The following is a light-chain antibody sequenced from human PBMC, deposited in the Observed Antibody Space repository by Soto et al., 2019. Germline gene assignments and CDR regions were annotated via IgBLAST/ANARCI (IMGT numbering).Light chain of an antibody. V-gene: IGKV3-20*01. CDR3: QQYENSPIT. CDR1: QSLSSNF. J-gene: IGKJ5*01. Sequence: EIVMTQSPATRSLSPGERASLSCVSSQSLSSNFLAWYQQKPGQAPRLLIYGASSRATGIPDRFSGTGSETDFTLTINRLEPEDFAVYYCQQYENSPITFGQGTRLEIK. CDR2: GAS.